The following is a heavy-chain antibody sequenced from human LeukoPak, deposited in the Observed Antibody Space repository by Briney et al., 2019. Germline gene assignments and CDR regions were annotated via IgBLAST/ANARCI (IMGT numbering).Heavy chain of an antibody. CDR3: AKDGYCSSTSCYNYYFDY. CDR1: GFTFSSYA. J-gene: IGHJ4*02. Sequence: GGSLRLSCAASGFTFSSYAMHWVRQAPGKGLEWVAVISYDGSNKYYADSVKGRFTISRDNSKNTLYLQMNSLRAEDTAVYYCAKDGYCSSTSCYNYYFDYWGQGTLVTVSS. CDR2: ISYDGSNK. V-gene: IGHV3-30-3*01. D-gene: IGHD2-2*03.